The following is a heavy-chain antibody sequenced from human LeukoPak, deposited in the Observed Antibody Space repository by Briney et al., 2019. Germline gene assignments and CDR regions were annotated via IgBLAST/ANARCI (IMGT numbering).Heavy chain of an antibody. CDR2: FDPEDGET. CDR1: GYTLTELS. V-gene: IGHV1-24*01. J-gene: IGHJ6*02. D-gene: IGHD2-2*01. Sequence: RASVKASCKVSGYTLTELSMHWVRQAPGKGLEWMGGFDPEDGETIYAQKFQGRVTMTEDTSTDTAYMELSSLRSEDTAVYYCATVPAAPTGRYYYYGMDVWGQGTTVTVSS. CDR3: ATVPAAPTGRYYYYGMDV.